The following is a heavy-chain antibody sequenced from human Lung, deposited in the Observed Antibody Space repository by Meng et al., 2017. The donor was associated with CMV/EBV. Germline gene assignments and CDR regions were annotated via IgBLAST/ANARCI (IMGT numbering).Heavy chain of an antibody. J-gene: IGHJ6*04. V-gene: IGHV3-7*01. D-gene: IGHD1-1*01. CDR1: GFTFSSFW. CDR3: ARSMLEVNRYYYGMDV. CDR2: IKQDESEI. Sequence: GGSLKIXCAAFGFTFSSFWMAWVRQAPGKGLEWVGNIKQDESEIQYVGSVKGRFTITRDNAKNSLFLQMNSLRAEDTAVYYCARSMLEVNRYYYGMDVWGEGXPVTVSS.